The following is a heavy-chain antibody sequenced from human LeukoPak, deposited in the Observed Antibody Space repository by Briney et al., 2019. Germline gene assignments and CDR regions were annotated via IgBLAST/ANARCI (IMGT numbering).Heavy chain of an antibody. CDR1: GGSFSGYY. J-gene: IGHJ5*02. CDR2: INHSGST. D-gene: IGHD3-10*01. V-gene: IGHV4-34*01. Sequence: SETLSLTCAVYGGSFSGYYWSWIRQPPGKGLEWIGEINHSGSTNYNPSLKSRVTISVDTSKNQFSLKLSSVTAADTAVYYCARRPSYYYGSGSYPMTGNWFDPWGQGTLVSVSS. CDR3: ARRPSYYYGSGSYPMTGNWFDP.